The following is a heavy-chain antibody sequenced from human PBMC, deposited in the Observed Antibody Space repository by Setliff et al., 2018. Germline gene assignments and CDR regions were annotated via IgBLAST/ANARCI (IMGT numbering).Heavy chain of an antibody. Sequence: ASVKVSCKTSGFTFTTFYIHWVRQAPGQGLEWMMMINPNGDRTTYAQKFQGRVTMTRDTSTSTVYMELSSLRSEDTAVYYCARSTGWFSTNYWGQGTPVTV. CDR2: INPNGDRT. D-gene: IGHD3-10*01. CDR1: GFTFTTFY. CDR3: ARSTGWFSTNY. V-gene: IGHV1-46*03. J-gene: IGHJ4*02.